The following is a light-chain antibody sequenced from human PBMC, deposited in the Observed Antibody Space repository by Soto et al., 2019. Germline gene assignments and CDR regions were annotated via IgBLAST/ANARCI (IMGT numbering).Light chain of an antibody. CDR2: EVS. J-gene: IGLJ1*01. Sequence: QSALTQPASVSGSPGQSITISCTGTSSDVGGYNYVSWYQHHAGKAPKLIIYEVSNRPSGVSNRFSGSKSGDTASLTTSGLQAEDEADYYCSSYTSTNTLAVFGTGTKVTVL. CDR1: SSDVGGYNY. CDR3: SSYTSTNTLAV. V-gene: IGLV2-14*01.